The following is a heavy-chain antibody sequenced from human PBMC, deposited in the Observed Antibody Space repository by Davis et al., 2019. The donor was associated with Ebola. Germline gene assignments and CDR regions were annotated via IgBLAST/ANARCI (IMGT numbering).Heavy chain of an antibody. J-gene: IGHJ6*02. CDR3: ATERRNSDKYGMDV. Sequence: SVKVSCRASGGTFNNYAVSWVRQAPGQGLEWMGGIIPIFGAANYAQKFQGRVTITADESMSTAYMELSSLRSEDTAVYYCATERRNSDKYGMDVWGQGTTVTVSS. D-gene: IGHD1-1*01. CDR1: GGTFNNYA. V-gene: IGHV1-69*13. CDR2: IIPIFGAA.